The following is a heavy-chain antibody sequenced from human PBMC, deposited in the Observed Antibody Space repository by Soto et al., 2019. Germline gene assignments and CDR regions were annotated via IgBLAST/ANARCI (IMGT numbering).Heavy chain of an antibody. Sequence: PSEILSLTCTVSGGSISSGDYYWSWIRQPPGKGLEWIGYIYYSGSTYYNPSLKSRVTISVDTSKNQFSLKLSSVTAADTAVYYCARDAVAAAGTMDYWGQGTLVTVSS. CDR2: IYYSGST. J-gene: IGHJ4*02. D-gene: IGHD6-13*01. CDR1: GGSISSGDYY. CDR3: ARDAVAAAGTMDY. V-gene: IGHV4-30-4*01.